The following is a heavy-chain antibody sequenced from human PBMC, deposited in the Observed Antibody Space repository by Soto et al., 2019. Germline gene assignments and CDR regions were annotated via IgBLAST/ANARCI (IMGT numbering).Heavy chain of an antibody. CDR1: GFTFSSYG. CDR3: AKDRLGIAAAGIGFDP. Sequence: GGSLRLSCAASGFTFSSYGMHWVRQAPGKGLEWVAVISYDGSNKYYADSVKGRFTISRDNSKNTLYLQMNSLRAEDTAVYYCAKDRLGIAAAGIGFDPWGQGTLVTVSS. J-gene: IGHJ5*02. CDR2: ISYDGSNK. D-gene: IGHD6-13*01. V-gene: IGHV3-30*18.